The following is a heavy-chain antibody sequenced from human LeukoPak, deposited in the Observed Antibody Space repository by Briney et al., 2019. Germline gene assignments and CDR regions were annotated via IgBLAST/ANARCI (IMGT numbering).Heavy chain of an antibody. J-gene: IGHJ4*02. V-gene: IGHV4-39*01. CDR2: IYYSGST. CDR3: ARHGRYYGSGSRRFSAQFDY. Sequence: GSLRLSCAASGFTFSSYAMSWVRQPPGKGLEWIGSIYYSGSTYYNPSLKSRVTISVDTSKNQFSLKLSSVTAADTAVYYCARHGRYYGSGSRRFSAQFDYWGQGTLVTVSS. CDR1: GFTFSSYA. D-gene: IGHD3-10*01.